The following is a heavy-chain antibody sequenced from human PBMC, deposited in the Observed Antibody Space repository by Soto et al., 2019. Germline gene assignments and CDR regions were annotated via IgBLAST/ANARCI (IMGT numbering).Heavy chain of an antibody. CDR2: ISYDGSNK. V-gene: IGHV3-30*18. CDR1: GFTFSSYG. Sequence: GGSLRLSCVASGFTFSSYGMHWVRQAPGKGLEWVAVISYDGSNKYYADSVKGRFTISRDNSKNTLYLQMNSLRAEDTAVYYCAKEQIHRGYSSGWYGGPFDYWGQGTLVTVSS. J-gene: IGHJ4*02. D-gene: IGHD6-19*01. CDR3: AKEQIHRGYSSGWYGGPFDY.